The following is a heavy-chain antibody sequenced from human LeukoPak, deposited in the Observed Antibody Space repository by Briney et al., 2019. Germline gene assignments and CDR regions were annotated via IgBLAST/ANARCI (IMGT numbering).Heavy chain of an antibody. Sequence: ASVKVSCKTSGYTFTDYYIHWVRQAPGQGLEWMGWINPNSGGTNYAQKFQGRVTMTRDTSISTAYMDLNRLRSDDTAVYCCARVVAVTGTPVYYMDVWGKGTTVTVSS. V-gene: IGHV1-2*02. CDR3: ARVVAVTGTPVYYMDV. CDR1: GYTFTDYY. J-gene: IGHJ6*03. CDR2: INPNSGGT. D-gene: IGHD6-19*01.